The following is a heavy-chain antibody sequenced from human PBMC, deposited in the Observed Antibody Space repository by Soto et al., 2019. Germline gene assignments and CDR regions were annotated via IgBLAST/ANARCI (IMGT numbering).Heavy chain of an antibody. J-gene: IGHJ6*02. Sequence: GGSLRLSCTVSGFTFSRYSINWVRQAPGKGLEWVSYISGSGRATLYADSVEGRFTISRDNGKNSLYLQMKSLRADDTAVYYCARDGGVAYDMDVWGQGTTVTVPS. D-gene: IGHD3-16*01. CDR2: ISGSGRAT. CDR3: ARDGGVAYDMDV. CDR1: GFTFSRYS. V-gene: IGHV3-48*01.